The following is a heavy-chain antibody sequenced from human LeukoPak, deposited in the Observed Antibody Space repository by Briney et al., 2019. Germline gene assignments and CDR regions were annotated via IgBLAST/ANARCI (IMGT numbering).Heavy chain of an antibody. D-gene: IGHD3-16*01. J-gene: IGHJ4*02. CDR3: ARELRYVTFDY. CDR1: GLTFRGYD. Sequence: GGSLRLSCVTSGLTFRGYDMFWVRQAPGKGLEWISYISSSTNRTHYADSVKGRFTISRDNAKNSLYLQMNSLRVDDTAVYYCARELRYVTFDYWGQGTLVTVSS. V-gene: IGHV3-48*01. CDR2: ISSSTNRT.